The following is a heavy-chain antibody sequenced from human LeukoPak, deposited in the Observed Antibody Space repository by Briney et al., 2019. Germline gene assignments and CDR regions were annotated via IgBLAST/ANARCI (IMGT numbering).Heavy chain of an antibody. Sequence: PSETLSLTCTVSGGSISSGGYYWSWIRQHPGKGLEWIGYIYYSGSTYYNPSLKSRVTISVDTSKNQSSLKLSSVTAADTAVYYCARAGGSCGDLCDYWGQGTLVTVSS. J-gene: IGHJ4*02. CDR1: GGSISSGGYY. CDR2: IYYSGST. D-gene: IGHD4-17*01. CDR3: ARAGGSCGDLCDY. V-gene: IGHV4-31*03.